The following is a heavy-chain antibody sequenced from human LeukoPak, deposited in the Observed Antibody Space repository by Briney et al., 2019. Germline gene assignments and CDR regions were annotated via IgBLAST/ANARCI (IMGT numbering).Heavy chain of an antibody. J-gene: IGHJ6*02. CDR1: GFTFSSYS. D-gene: IGHD1-26*01. CDR2: ISSSSSSYI. CDR3: ARDRGSREDGMDV. V-gene: IGHV3-21*01. Sequence: GGSLRLSCAASGFTFSSYSMSWVRQAPGKGLKWVSSISSSSSSYIYYADSVKGRFTISRDNSKNTLYLQLNSLRAEDTAVYNCARDRGSREDGMDVWGQGTTVTVSS.